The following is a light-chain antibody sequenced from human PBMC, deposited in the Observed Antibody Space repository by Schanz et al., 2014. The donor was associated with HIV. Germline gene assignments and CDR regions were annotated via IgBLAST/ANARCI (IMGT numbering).Light chain of an antibody. J-gene: IGKJ2*01. V-gene: IGKV1-8*01. CDR1: QGISSY. CDR3: QQCVTYPYT. CDR2: AAS. Sequence: AIRMTQSPSSFSASTGDRVTITCRASQGISSYLAWYQQKPGKAPKLLIYAASTLQSGVPSRFSGSGSGTDFTLTISSLQPEDVATYYCQQCVTYPYTFGQGTTLDIK.